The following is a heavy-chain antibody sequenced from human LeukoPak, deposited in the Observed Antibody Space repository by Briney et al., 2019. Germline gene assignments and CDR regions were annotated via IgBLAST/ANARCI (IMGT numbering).Heavy chain of an antibody. CDR3: ARVFSLYYDSSGYYQGHGDY. V-gene: IGHV7-4-1*02. J-gene: IGHJ4*02. D-gene: IGHD3-22*01. Sequence: GASVKVSCKASGYTFTSYAMNWVRQAPGQGLEWMGWINTNTGNPTYARGFTGRFVFSLDTSVSTAYLQISSLKAEDTAVYYCARVFSLYYDSSGYYQGHGDYWGQGTLVTVSS. CDR2: INTNTGNP. CDR1: GYTFTSYA.